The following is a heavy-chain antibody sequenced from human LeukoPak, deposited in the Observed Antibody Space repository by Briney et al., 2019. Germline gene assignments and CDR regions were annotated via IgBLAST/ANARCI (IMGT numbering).Heavy chain of an antibody. CDR2: ISYDGSNK. CDR1: GFTFSSYA. Sequence: GGFLRLSCAASGFTFSSYAMHWVRQAPGKGLEWVASISYDGSNKYYADSVKGRFTISRDNSKNTLYLQMNSLRAEDTAVYYCARDGGEYENVRYYFDYWGQGTLVTVSS. J-gene: IGHJ4*02. D-gene: IGHD3-16*01. V-gene: IGHV3-30-3*01. CDR3: ARDGGEYENVRYYFDY.